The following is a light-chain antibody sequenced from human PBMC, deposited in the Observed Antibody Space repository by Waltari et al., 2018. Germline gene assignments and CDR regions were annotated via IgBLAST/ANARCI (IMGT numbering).Light chain of an antibody. CDR1: SSDVGNYKR. J-gene: IGLJ2*01. Sequence: QSALTQPASVSGSPGQSITISCTGTSSDVGNYKRVSWYQQHPGKAPKLMRYAVSKRPSGVSDRVSGSKSGDMASLTISGLQPEDEAEYFCSSYAGSSKGVFGGGTKVTVL. CDR3: SSYAGSSKGV. CDR2: AVS. V-gene: IGLV2-23*02.